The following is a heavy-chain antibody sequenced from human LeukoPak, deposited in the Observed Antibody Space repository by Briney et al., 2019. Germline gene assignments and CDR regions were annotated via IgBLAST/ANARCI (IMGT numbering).Heavy chain of an antibody. J-gene: IGHJ4*02. Sequence: SETLSLTCTVSGGSIRSYYWSWIRQPPGKGLEWIGYIYYSGSTNYNPSLKSRVTISVDTSKSQFSLKLSSVTAADTAVYYCARRLVRDYYGSGSPSLFDYWGQGTLVTVSS. CDR3: ARRLVRDYYGSGSPSLFDY. CDR2: IYYSGST. CDR1: GGSIRSYY. V-gene: IGHV4-59*08. D-gene: IGHD3-10*01.